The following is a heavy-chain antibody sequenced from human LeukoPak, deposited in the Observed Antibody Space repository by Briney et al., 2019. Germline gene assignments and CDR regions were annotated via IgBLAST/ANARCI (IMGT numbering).Heavy chain of an antibody. CDR2: ISGSGGST. CDR3: AKDWGIAAAENAFDI. CDR1: GFTLSSYA. D-gene: IGHD6-13*01. V-gene: IGHV3-23*01. J-gene: IGHJ3*02. Sequence: QAGGSLRLSCAASGFTLSSYAMSWVRQAPGKGLEWVSAISGSGGSTYYADSVKGRFTISRGNSKNTLYLQMNSLRAEDTAVYYCAKDWGIAAAENAFDIWGQGTMVTVSS.